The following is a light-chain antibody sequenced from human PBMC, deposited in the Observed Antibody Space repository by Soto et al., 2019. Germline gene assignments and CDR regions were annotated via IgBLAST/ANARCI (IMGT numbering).Light chain of an antibody. J-gene: IGKJ5*01. CDR3: QQYNSYST. CDR2: GAS. V-gene: IGKV3-20*01. CDR1: QSVSSSY. Sequence: ENVLTQSPCTVSLSPGERATLSCRASQSVSSSYLAWYQQKPGQAPRLLIYGASSRATGIPDRFSGSGSGTDFTLTISRLEPEDFATYYCQQYNSYSTFGQGTRLEIK.